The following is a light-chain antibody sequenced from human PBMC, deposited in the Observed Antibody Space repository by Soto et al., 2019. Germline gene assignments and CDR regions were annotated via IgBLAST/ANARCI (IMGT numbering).Light chain of an antibody. CDR1: QSISSNY. V-gene: IGKV3-20*01. J-gene: IGKJ1*01. CDR3: QQCGSTPLT. Sequence: EIVLTQSPGTLSLSPGERVTLSCRASQSISSNYLAWYQQKPGQAPRLLIYGASSRATGIPDRFSGSGSGTEFTLIISSLQSEDFAVYYCQQCGSTPLTFGQGTKGDIK. CDR2: GAS.